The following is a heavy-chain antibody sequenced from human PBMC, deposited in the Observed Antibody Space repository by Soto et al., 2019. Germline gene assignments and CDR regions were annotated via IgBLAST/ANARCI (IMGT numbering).Heavy chain of an antibody. V-gene: IGHV3-23*01. CDR3: AQSRGGSGSRTTRVDI. CDR2: ISGGGDTT. CDR1: GFTFNNYA. Sequence: EVQLLESGGGLVQPGGSLRLSCAASGFTFNNYAMTWVRQAPGKGLEWVSAISGGGDTTSYADSVKGRFTVSRDGSHDTLQLQMSSRRAEGTAPYSWAQSRGGSGSRTTRVDIWVQGTLVTV. D-gene: IGHD3-10*01. J-gene: IGHJ4*02.